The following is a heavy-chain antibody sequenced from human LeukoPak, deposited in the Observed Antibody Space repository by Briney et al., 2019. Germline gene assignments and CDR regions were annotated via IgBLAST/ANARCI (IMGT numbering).Heavy chain of an antibody. V-gene: IGHV4-39*01. CDR2: IFYSGST. Sequence: SETLSLTCTVSGYPISNHNFWGWIRQPPGRGLEWIGCIFYSGSTYYNPSLKSRVTMSVDTSKNQFSLKLSSVTATDTAVYFCARLFTTRYNWLDPWGQGTLVTVSS. D-gene: IGHD1-14*01. J-gene: IGHJ5*02. CDR3: ARLFTTRYNWLDP. CDR1: GYPISNHNF.